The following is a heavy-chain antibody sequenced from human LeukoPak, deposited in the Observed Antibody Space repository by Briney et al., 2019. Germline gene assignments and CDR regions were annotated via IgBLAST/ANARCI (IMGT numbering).Heavy chain of an antibody. CDR2: HSHSGSA. J-gene: IGHJ4*02. Sequence: PSETLSLTCAVYGGSFSGYYWGWIRQPPGKGLEWIGTHSHSGSAYYNPSLRSRITMSLDTSENQLSLKLYSVTAADTAIYYCARYQTGTIFAVWGQGTLVTISS. D-gene: IGHD1/OR15-1a*01. CDR3: ARYQTGTIFAV. V-gene: IGHV4-34*10. CDR1: GGSFSGYY.